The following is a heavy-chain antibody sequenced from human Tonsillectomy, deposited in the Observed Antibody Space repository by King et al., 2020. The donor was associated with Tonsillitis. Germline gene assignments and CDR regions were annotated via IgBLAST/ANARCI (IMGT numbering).Heavy chain of an antibody. CDR3: ARLVGRDGYIWGFFDY. D-gene: IGHD5-24*01. CDR2: IYYSGSA. CDR1: GGSISSYY. V-gene: IGHV4-59*08. Sequence: VQLQESGPGLVKPSETLSLTCTVSGGSISSYYWSWIRQPPGKGLDWIGYIYYSGSANYNPSLKSRVTISVDTSKNQFSLKLSSVTAADTAVYYCARLVGRDGYIWGFFDYWGQGTLVTVSS. J-gene: IGHJ4*02.